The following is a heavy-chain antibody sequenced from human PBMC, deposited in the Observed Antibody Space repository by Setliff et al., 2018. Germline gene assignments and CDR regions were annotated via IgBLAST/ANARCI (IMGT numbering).Heavy chain of an antibody. D-gene: IGHD3-10*02. V-gene: IGHV4-39*01. J-gene: IGHJ4*02. CDR1: GGSISSSNYY. CDR2: IYYSGST. CDR3: ARLGVVTDVFGTFDY. Sequence: SETLSLTCTVSGGSISSSNYYWGWIRQPQGKGLEWIGSIYYSGSTYYNPSLKSRVTIYVDTSKHQVSLTLSSVTAADTAVYYRARLGVVTDVFGTFDYWGQGTLVTVSS.